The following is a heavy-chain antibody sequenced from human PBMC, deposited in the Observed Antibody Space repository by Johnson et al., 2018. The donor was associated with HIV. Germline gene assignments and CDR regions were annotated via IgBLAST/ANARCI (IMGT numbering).Heavy chain of an antibody. V-gene: IGHV3-43*01. CDR2: ISWDGGST. Sequence: VQLVESGGVVVQPGGSLRLSCAASGFSFDDYSMHWVRQAPGKGLEWVSLISWDGGSTYYADSVKARFTLSRDNSKNSLYLQMNSLRTEDTALYYGAKDMAVTAVAFDIWGQGTMFTVSS. CDR1: GFSFDDYS. J-gene: IGHJ3*02. D-gene: IGHD5-18*01. CDR3: AKDMAVTAVAFDI.